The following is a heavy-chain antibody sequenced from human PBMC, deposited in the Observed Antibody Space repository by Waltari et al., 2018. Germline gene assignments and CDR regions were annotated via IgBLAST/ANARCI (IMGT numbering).Heavy chain of an antibody. Sequence: EVQLLESGGGLVQPGVSLRLSCEASGVTFSSYGRRWVRQDPGKGLEWCSVISDSGGTKYYADSVKGRFTISRDNSKNTLQMQMNSLTAEDTAVYYCVKGALSAKKFDGWGQGILVTVSS. CDR3: VKGALSAKKFDG. J-gene: IGHJ4*02. CDR2: ISDSGGTK. D-gene: IGHD6-19*01. V-gene: IGHV3-23*01. CDR1: GVTFSSYG.